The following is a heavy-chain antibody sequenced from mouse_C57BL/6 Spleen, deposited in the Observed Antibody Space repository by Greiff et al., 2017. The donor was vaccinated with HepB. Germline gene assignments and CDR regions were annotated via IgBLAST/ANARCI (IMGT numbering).Heavy chain of an antibody. CDR3: ARSGSSSYYAMDY. Sequence: QVQLQQPGAELVKPGASVKMSCKASGYTFTSYWITWVKQRPGQGLEWIGDIYPGSGSTNYNEKFKSKATLTVYTSASTAYMQLSSLTSEDSAVYYCARSGSSSYYAMDYWGQGTSVTVSS. J-gene: IGHJ4*01. CDR1: GYTFTSYW. D-gene: IGHD1-1*01. V-gene: IGHV1-55*01. CDR2: IYPGSGST.